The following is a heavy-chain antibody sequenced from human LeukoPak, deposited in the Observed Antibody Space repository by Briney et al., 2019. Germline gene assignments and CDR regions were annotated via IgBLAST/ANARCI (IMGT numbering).Heavy chain of an antibody. J-gene: IGHJ6*02. CDR3: ARDSGGRDYHYYYYGMDV. Sequence: GRSLRLSCAASGFTFSSYAMHWVRQAPGKGLEWVAVISYDGSNKYYADSVKGRFTISRDNPKNTLYLQMNSLRAEDTAVYYCARDSGGRDYHYYYYGMDVWGQGTTVTVSS. CDR2: ISYDGSNK. CDR1: GFTFSSYA. V-gene: IGHV3-30-3*01. D-gene: IGHD4-17*01.